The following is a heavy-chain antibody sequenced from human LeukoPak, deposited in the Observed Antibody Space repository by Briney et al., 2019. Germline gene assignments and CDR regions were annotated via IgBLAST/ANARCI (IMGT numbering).Heavy chain of an antibody. CDR1: GFIFSRYW. D-gene: IGHD1-26*01. CDR2: IKPDGSEK. J-gene: IGHJ4*02. V-gene: IGHV3-7*05. Sequence: GGSLRLSCAASGFIFSRYWMTWVRQAPGKGLEWVANIKPDGSEKKYVDSVKGRFTISRDNAKNSLYLQMSSLRAEDTAVYYCAREGVGSYRSFDYWGQGTLVTVSS. CDR3: AREGVGSYRSFDY.